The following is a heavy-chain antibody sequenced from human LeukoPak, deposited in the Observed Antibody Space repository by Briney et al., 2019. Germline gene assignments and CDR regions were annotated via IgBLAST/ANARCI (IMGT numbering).Heavy chain of an antibody. CDR3: ARLVSDYYDSSGYPDY. CDR1: GGSISSYY. Sequence: PSETLSLTCTVSGGSISSYYWSWLRQPPGKGLKWIGYIYTSGSTNYNPSLKSRVTISVDTSKNQFSLKLSSVTAADTAVYYCARLVSDYYDSSGYPDYWGQGTLVTVSS. D-gene: IGHD3-22*01. CDR2: IYTSGST. J-gene: IGHJ4*02. V-gene: IGHV4-4*09.